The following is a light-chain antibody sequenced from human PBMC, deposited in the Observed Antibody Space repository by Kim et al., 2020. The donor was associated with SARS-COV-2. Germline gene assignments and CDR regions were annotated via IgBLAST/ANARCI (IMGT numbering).Light chain of an antibody. CDR1: KLGDKY. J-gene: IGLJ2*01. V-gene: IGLV3-1*01. CDR3: QTWDSSTAI. Sequence: SYDLTQPPSLSVSPGQTAIITCSGDKLGDKYAFWYQQKPGQSPMVVIYQDAKRPSGIPERFSGSSSGNTATLTISGTQPMDEADYYCQTWDSSTAIFGGG. CDR2: QDA.